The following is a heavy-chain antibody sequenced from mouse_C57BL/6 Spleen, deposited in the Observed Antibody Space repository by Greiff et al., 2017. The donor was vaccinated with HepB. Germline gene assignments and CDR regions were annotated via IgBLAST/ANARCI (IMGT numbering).Heavy chain of an antibody. J-gene: IGHJ3*01. CDR1: GYTFTSYW. V-gene: IGHV1-50*01. CDR2: IDPSDSYT. CDR3: ASVTTPRGWFAY. D-gene: IGHD2-3*01. Sequence: QVQLQQPGAELVKPGASVKLSCKASGYTFTSYWMQWVKQRPGQGLEWIGQIDPSDSYTNYNQKFKGKATLTVDTSSSTAYMQLSSLTSEDSAVYYCASVTTPRGWFAYWGQGTLVTVSA.